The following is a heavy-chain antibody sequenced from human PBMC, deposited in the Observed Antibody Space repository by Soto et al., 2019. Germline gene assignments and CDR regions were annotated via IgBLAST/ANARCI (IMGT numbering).Heavy chain of an antibody. Sequence: SETLSLTCAVSGYSISSGYYWGWIRQPPGKGLEWIGSIYHSGSTYYNPSLKSRVTISVDTSKNQFSLKLSSVTAADTAVYYCARDTIQGSGWFTHYWGQGTLVTVYS. J-gene: IGHJ4*02. CDR1: GYSISSGYY. CDR3: ARDTIQGSGWFTHY. V-gene: IGHV4-38-2*02. CDR2: IYHSGST. D-gene: IGHD6-19*01.